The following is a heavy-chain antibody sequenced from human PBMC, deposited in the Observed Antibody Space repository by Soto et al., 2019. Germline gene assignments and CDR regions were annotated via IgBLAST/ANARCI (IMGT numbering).Heavy chain of an antibody. CDR2: IDWDDDK. CDR1: GFSLRTSGVC. J-gene: IGHJ4*02. D-gene: IGHD4-17*01. V-gene: IGHV2-70*11. CDR3: ARIRSVTTQEFDY. Sequence: SGPTLGNPTQSLTLTCTFSGFSLRTSGVCVSWIRQPPGKALEWLARIDWDDDKYYSTSLTTRLTISKDTSKNQVVLTMTNMDPVDTATYFCARIRSVTTQEFDYWGQGTLVTVSS.